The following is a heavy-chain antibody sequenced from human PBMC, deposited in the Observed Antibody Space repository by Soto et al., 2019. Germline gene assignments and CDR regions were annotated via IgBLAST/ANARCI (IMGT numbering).Heavy chain of an antibody. J-gene: IGHJ5*02. CDR1: GFTFTSSA. V-gene: IGHV1-58*01. CDR2: IVVGSGNT. CDR3: AAVAFVFQKAGITQFDP. D-gene: IGHD3-10*01. Sequence: GASVKVSCKASGFTFTSSAVQWVRQARGQRLEWIGWIVVGSGNTNYAQKFQERVTITRDMSTSTAYMELSSLRSEDTAVYYCAAVAFVFQKAGITQFDPWGQGTLVTVSS.